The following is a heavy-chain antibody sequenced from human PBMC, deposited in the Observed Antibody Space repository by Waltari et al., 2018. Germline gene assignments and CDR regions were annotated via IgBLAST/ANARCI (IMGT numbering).Heavy chain of an antibody. CDR2: INPKNGDT. D-gene: IGHD1-26*01. CDR1: GYIFTDYY. Sequence: QVQLVQSGAEVKKPGASVKVSCKPSGYIFTDYYIHLVRQAPGQGLEWMGCINPKNGDTYYSQNSRDRVSMTRDTSITTAFMELNSLRFDDTAVYYCATNQVGPHTGFDYWGQGTLVTVSS. V-gene: IGHV1-2*02. CDR3: ATNQVGPHTGFDY. J-gene: IGHJ4*02.